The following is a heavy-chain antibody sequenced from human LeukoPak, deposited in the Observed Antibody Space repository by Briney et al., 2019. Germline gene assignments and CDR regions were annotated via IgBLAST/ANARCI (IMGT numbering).Heavy chain of an antibody. Sequence: PGGSLRLSCAVSGSTLSNIWMNWVRQAPGKGLEWVGLIRSETHGGTTDYAAPVKGRFTISRDDSKNTLNLQMNSLKAEDTAVYYCAQGSGQHYEYWGQGALVTVSS. V-gene: IGHV3-15*07. J-gene: IGHJ4*02. CDR2: IRSETHGGTT. CDR1: GSTLSNIW. CDR3: AQGSGQHYEY. D-gene: IGHD6-19*01.